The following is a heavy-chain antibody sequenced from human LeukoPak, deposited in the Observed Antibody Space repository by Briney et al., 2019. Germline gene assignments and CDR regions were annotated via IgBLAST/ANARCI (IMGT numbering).Heavy chain of an antibody. CDR3: ARELVRAGRDAFDI. D-gene: IGHD6-13*01. CDR2: IYTSGST. CDR1: GGSISSGSYY. J-gene: IGHJ3*02. Sequence: PSQTVSLTCAVSGGSISSGSYYWSWIRQPAGKGLEWIGRIYTSGSTNYNPSLKSRVTISVDTSKNQFSLKLSSVTAADTAVYYCARELVRAGRDAFDIWGQGTMVTVSS. V-gene: IGHV4-61*02.